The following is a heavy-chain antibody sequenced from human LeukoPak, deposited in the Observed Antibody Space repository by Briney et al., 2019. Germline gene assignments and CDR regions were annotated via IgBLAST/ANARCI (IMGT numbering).Heavy chain of an antibody. CDR3: ASARWDY. V-gene: IGHV4-34*01. CDR1: GGSFNANY. Sequence: SETLSLTCAVFGGSFNANYWSWIRKPPGRGLEWIGEIYHTGETNSDPSLKSRVTISVDTSRNQFSLNLKSVTAADTAVYYCASARWDYWGQGILVTVSS. D-gene: IGHD4-23*01. CDR2: IYHTGET. J-gene: IGHJ4*02.